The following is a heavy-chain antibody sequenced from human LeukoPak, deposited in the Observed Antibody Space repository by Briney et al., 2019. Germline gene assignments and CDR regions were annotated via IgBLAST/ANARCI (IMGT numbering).Heavy chain of an antibody. Sequence: SETLSLTCTVSGGSISSYYWSWIRQPPGKGLEWLGYIYYSGSTNYNPSLKSRVTISVGTSKSQFSLTLTSVTAADTALYYCARAGRWEGRPHAFDIWGQGTMVTVSS. CDR1: GGSISSYY. CDR3: ARAGRWEGRPHAFDI. CDR2: IYYSGST. J-gene: IGHJ3*02. D-gene: IGHD1-26*01. V-gene: IGHV4-59*01.